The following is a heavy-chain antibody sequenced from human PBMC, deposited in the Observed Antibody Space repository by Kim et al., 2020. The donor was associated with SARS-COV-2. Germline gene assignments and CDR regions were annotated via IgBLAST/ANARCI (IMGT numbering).Heavy chain of an antibody. CDR1: GFTFSRHS. J-gene: IGHJ3*01. Sequence: GGSLRLSCEASGFTFSRHSMHWVRQAPGKGLEWVAVISYDGSNKYYADSVEGRFTISRDNSKNTLYLEMNSLRAEDTAVYYCARPNLRITMIRGAFDVWGQGTMVTVSS. CDR3: ARPNLRITMIRGAFDV. V-gene: IGHV3-30*04. CDR2: ISYDGSNK. D-gene: IGHD3-22*01.